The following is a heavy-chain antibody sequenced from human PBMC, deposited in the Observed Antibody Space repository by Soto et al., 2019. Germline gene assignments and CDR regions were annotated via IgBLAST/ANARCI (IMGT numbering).Heavy chain of an antibody. CDR2: IAPTDSYT. CDR3: ARNTSQLYDFRSRSRETKGDYGMDV. CDR1: TQSFTPSL. D-gene: IGHD3-3*01. V-gene: IGHV5-10-1*01. Sequence: GGAVKVSLEASTQSFTPSLNKWVRQSRGKGLEWMAGIAPTDSYTNYNSSSQGHVTISADNPITTAYLQWSSLKASYTAVYFCARNTSQLYDFRSRSRETKGDYGMDVWGQGTTVTVSS. J-gene: IGHJ6*02.